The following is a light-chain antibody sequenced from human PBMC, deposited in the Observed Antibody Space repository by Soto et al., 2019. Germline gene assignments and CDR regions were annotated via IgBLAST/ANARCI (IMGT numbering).Light chain of an antibody. Sequence: QSALTQPASVSGSPGQSITISCTGTSSDVGGYNYVSWYQHHPGKAPKLLIYDVNNRPSGVSDRFSGSKSGNTASLTISGLQTEDEADYYCSSYTSSILVFGGGTKLTVL. CDR2: DVN. CDR1: SSDVGGYNY. CDR3: SSYTSSILV. V-gene: IGLV2-14*01. J-gene: IGLJ3*02.